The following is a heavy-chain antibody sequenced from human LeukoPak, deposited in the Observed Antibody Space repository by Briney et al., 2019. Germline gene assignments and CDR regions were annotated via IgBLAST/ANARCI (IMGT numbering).Heavy chain of an antibody. D-gene: IGHD2-8*02. CDR3: ARDLTGKYYIAY. Sequence: PGGSLRLSCAASGFTFSSYWMHWVRQAPGKGLVWVSRIKSDGKTNYANSVKGRFTISRDNSKNTVHLQMNSLRAADTALYSCARDLTGKYYIAYWGQGTLVTVSS. CDR2: IKSDGKT. CDR1: GFTFSSYW. J-gene: IGHJ4*02. V-gene: IGHV3-74*01.